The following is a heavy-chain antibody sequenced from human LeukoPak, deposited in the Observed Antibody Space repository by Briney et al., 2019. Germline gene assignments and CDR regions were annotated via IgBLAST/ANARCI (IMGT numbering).Heavy chain of an antibody. J-gene: IGHJ6*03. CDR1: NGSFSGYY. V-gene: IGHV4-34*01. Sequence: SETLSLTCAVYNGSFSGYYWSWIRQPPGKGLEWIGEINHSGSTNYNPSLKSRVTMSVDTSKNQFSLKLSSVTAADTAVYYCARRGIRDGYYYYYMDVWGKGTTVTVSS. D-gene: IGHD5-24*01. CDR3: ARRGIRDGYYYYYMDV. CDR2: INHSGST.